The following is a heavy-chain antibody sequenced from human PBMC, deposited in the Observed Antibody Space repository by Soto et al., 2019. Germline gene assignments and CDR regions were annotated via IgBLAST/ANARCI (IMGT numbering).Heavy chain of an antibody. CDR2: INAGNGNT. CDR1: GYTFTSYA. V-gene: IGHV1-3*01. CDR3: ARGPYSSGWYTLDY. J-gene: IGHJ4*02. Sequence: QVQLVQSGAEVKKTGASVKVSCKASGYTFTSYAMHWVRQAPGQRLEWMGWINAGNGNTKYSQKFQGRVTITRDTSASTAYMELSSLRSEDTAVYYCARGPYSSGWYTLDYWGQGTLVTVSS. D-gene: IGHD6-19*01.